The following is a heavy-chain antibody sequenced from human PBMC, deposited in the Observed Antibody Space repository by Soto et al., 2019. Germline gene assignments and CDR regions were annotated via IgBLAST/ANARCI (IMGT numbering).Heavy chain of an antibody. CDR1: GGSISSYY. Sequence: QVQLQESGPGLVKPSETLSLTCTVSGGSISSYYWSWIRQPPGKGLEWIGYIYYSGSTNYNPSLKRRVTISVDTSKNQFSLKLSSVTAADTAVYYCARASYGSGSYYHDNWFDPWGQGTLVTVSS. CDR3: ARASYGSGSYYHDNWFDP. J-gene: IGHJ5*02. D-gene: IGHD3-10*01. V-gene: IGHV4-59*01. CDR2: IYYSGST.